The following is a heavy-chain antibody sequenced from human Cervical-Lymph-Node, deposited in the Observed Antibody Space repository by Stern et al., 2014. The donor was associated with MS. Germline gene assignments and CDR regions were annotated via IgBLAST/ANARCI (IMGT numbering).Heavy chain of an antibody. CDR3: ARPYYYESSGYYDS. CDR2: ISPYNGNT. CDR1: GYSFSMYG. J-gene: IGHJ5*01. Sequence: VQLVQSGAEVKRPGASVKVSCKTSGYSFSMYGINWVRQAPGQGLEWMGWISPYNGNTDYAQKVEGRVPLTTDTSTSTAYMELRGLRSDDTAVYYCARPYYYESSGYYDSWGQGTLVTVSS. D-gene: IGHD3-22*01. V-gene: IGHV1-18*01.